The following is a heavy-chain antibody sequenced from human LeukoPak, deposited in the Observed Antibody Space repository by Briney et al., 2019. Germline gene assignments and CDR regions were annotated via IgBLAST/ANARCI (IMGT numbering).Heavy chain of an antibody. CDR1: GGSFSGYY. CDR3: ARGVAAMYSRGTYFDY. CDR2: INHSGST. Sequence: SETLSLTCAVYGGSFSGYYWSWIRQPPGKGLEWIGEINHSGSTNYNPSLKSRVTISVDTSKNQFPLKLSSVTAADTAVYYCARGVAAMYSRGTYFDYWGQGTLVTVSS. D-gene: IGHD5-18*01. J-gene: IGHJ4*02. V-gene: IGHV4-34*01.